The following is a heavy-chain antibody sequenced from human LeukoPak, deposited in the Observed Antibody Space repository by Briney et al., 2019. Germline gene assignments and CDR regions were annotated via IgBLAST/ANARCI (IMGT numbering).Heavy chain of an antibody. D-gene: IGHD2-15*01. CDR1: GLTFSSHA. J-gene: IGHJ6*04. CDR2: LCGSGGST. Sequence: GGSLRLSCSASGLTFSSHAMSWLGQAPGKGLEGGSALCGSGGSTYYADSVKSRFIIASDNSKNPLYLQMNGLRAEDTAVYYFAKEKRRAALVGLDVWGKGATVTVSS. V-gene: IGHV3-23*01. CDR3: AKEKRRAALVGLDV.